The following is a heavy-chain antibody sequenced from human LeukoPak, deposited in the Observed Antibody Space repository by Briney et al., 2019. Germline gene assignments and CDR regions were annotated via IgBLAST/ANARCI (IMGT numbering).Heavy chain of an antibody. Sequence: KPGESLRISCKGSGYSFTTYWITWVRQMPGKGLEWMGRINPVDSYTNYTPSFQGHFTISADKSISTPYLQWNSLKPPDTAMYDCARERSGWPLVFWGERTLVTVSS. CDR2: INPVDSYT. V-gene: IGHV5-10-1*01. CDR3: ARERSGWPLVF. D-gene: IGHD6-19*01. J-gene: IGHJ4*02. CDR1: GYSFTTYW.